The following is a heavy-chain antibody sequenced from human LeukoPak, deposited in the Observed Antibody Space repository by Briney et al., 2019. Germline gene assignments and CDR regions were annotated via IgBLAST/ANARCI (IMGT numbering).Heavy chain of an antibody. V-gene: IGHV4-59*01. CDR1: GGSMNNYY. CDR3: ARITYYYHSSGYYQYYFDY. J-gene: IGHJ4*02. Sequence: SETLSLTCVVSGGSMNNYYWSWIRQPPGKGLEWIGYINYSGSTNHNPSLNSRVTISVDTSKNQFSLKLSSVTAADTAVYYCARITYYYHSSGYYQYYFDYWGQGTLVTVSS. CDR2: INYSGST. D-gene: IGHD3-22*01.